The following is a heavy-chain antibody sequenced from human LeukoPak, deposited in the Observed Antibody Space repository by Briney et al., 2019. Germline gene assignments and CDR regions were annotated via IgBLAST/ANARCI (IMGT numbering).Heavy chain of an antibody. Sequence: ASVNVSCKASGYTFTGYYMHWVRQAPGQGLEWMGWINPNSGGTNYAQKFQGRVTMTRDTSISTAYMELSRLRSDDTAVYYCARIRASGIAGGDWFDPWGQGTLVTVSS. V-gene: IGHV1-2*02. CDR2: INPNSGGT. CDR3: ARIRASGIAGGDWFDP. CDR1: GYTFTGYY. D-gene: IGHD6-13*01. J-gene: IGHJ5*02.